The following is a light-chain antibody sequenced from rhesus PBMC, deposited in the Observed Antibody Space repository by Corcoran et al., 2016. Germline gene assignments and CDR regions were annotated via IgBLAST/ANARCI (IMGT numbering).Light chain of an antibody. V-gene: IGKV1-21*01. CDR3: QQYNSAPLT. CDR2: KAS. Sequence: DIQMTQSPSSLSASVGDRVTITFRASHGINNWLAWYQQKPRKAPKLLIYKASSLQSGVPSRFSGSGSATDFTLTISGLQPEVFATYYCQQYNSAPLTFGGGTKVEIK. J-gene: IGKJ4*01. CDR1: HGINNW.